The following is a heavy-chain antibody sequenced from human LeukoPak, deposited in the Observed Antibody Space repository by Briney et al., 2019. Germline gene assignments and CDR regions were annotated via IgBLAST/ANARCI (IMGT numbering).Heavy chain of an antibody. CDR1: GFTFSNYW. CDR3: AKDGSWGDYYFYFYIDV. CDR2: ISASGHYT. V-gene: IGHV3-23*01. D-gene: IGHD3-16*01. Sequence: PGGSLRLSCAASGFTFSNYWMGWVRQAPGKGLEWVSGISASGHYTYNADSAKGRFTNSRDNSKNTLYLQMNSLRAEDTALYFCAKDGSWGDYYFYFYIDVWGKGTTVTVSS. J-gene: IGHJ6*03.